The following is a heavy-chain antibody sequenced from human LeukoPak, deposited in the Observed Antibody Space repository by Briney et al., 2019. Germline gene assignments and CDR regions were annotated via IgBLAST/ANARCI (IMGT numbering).Heavy chain of an antibody. CDR2: IIPIFGTA. D-gene: IGHD3-3*01. Sequence: SVKVSCKASGGTFSSYAISWVRQAPGQGLEWMGGIIPIFGTANYAQKFQGRVTITADESTSTAYMELSSLRSEDTAVHYCARGRFLEWLLNHPTFDYWGQGTLVTVSS. V-gene: IGHV1-69*01. CDR3: ARGRFLEWLLNHPTFDY. J-gene: IGHJ4*02. CDR1: GGTFSSYA.